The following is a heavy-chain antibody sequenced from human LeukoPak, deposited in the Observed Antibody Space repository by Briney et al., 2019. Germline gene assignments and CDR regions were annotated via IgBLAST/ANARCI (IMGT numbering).Heavy chain of an antibody. Sequence: GGSLRLSCAASGLTFSHYYMSWIRKAPGRGRDGISHISSTGNTIHYADSVKGRFTFSRDNAKNSLYLQMNSLRAEDTAVYYCARSAIYSSSTSPFDYWGQGTLVTVSS. V-gene: IGHV3-11*04. CDR1: GLTFSHYY. J-gene: IGHJ4*02. CDR2: ISSTGNTI. D-gene: IGHD6-6*01. CDR3: ARSAIYSSSTSPFDY.